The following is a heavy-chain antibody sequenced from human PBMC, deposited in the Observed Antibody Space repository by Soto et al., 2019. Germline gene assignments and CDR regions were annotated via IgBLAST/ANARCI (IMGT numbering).Heavy chain of an antibody. V-gene: IGHV4-4*02. CDR1: GDSIRSDKW. CDR3: ARVPDR. J-gene: IGHJ5*02. D-gene: IGHD2-2*01. Sequence: SETLSLTCAVSGDSIRSDKWWSWVRQPPGKGLEWIGEIYHSGSTKYNPSLKSRVTISVDKSKNQFSLKLSSVTAADTAVYYCARVPDRWGQGTLVTSPQ. CDR2: IYHSGST.